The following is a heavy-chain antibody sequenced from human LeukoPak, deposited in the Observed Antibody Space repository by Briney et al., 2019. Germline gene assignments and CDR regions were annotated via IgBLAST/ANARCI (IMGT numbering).Heavy chain of an antibody. CDR2: FDPEDGET. D-gene: IGHD3-22*01. J-gene: IGHJ3*02. CDR1: GYTLTKLS. CDR3: ARVVVVITNDISDI. Sequence: GASVKVSCKVSGYTLTKLSMHWVRQAPGKGLEWMGGFDPEDGETIYAQKFQGRVTITADESTSTAYMELSSLRSEDTAMYYCARVVVVITNDISDIWGQGTMVIVSS. V-gene: IGHV1-24*01.